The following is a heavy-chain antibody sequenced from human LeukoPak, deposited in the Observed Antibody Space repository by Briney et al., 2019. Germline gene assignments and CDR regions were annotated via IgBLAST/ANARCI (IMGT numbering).Heavy chain of an antibody. CDR3: ARRDGGSCLDY. J-gene: IGHJ4*02. Sequence: PGGSLRLSCAASGFTFSSYTMHWVRQAPGKGLEWVAVISYDGTNKFYADSVKGRFTISRDNSKNTLYLQMNSLRADDTAAYSCARRDGGSCLDYWGQGTLVTVSS. V-gene: IGHV3-30-3*01. D-gene: IGHD2-15*01. CDR1: GFTFSSYT. CDR2: ISYDGTNK.